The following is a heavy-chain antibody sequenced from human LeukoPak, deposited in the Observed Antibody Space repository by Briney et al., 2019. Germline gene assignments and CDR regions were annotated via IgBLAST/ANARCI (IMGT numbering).Heavy chain of an antibody. CDR1: GFTFSSYW. CDR3: ARGGQLVPFDY. CDR2: INNDGSST. Sequence: PGGSLRLSCAASGFTFSSYWMHWVRQAPGKGLVWVSHINNDGSSTSYADSVKGRFTISRDNAKNTLYLQMNSLRDEDTAFYYCARGGQLVPFDYWGQGTLVTVSS. J-gene: IGHJ4*02. V-gene: IGHV3-74*01. D-gene: IGHD6-6*01.